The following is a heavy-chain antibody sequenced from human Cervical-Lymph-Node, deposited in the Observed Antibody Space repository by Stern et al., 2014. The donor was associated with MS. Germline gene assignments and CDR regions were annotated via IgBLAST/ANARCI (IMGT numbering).Heavy chain of an antibody. CDR2: FHFSGNS. Sequence: QVQLVESGPGLVKPSETLSLTCTVSGGFIKSYYWSWVRQSAGKGLEWIGRFHFSGNSNYNPSLKSRVTMSIVTSTSQFSLKVTSVTAADSAVYYCARDGGFCTNRVCPKYYHSGMDVWGQGTTVTVSS. J-gene: IGHJ6*02. V-gene: IGHV4-4*07. CDR3: ARDGGFCTNRVCPKYYHSGMDV. D-gene: IGHD2-8*01. CDR1: GGFIKSYY.